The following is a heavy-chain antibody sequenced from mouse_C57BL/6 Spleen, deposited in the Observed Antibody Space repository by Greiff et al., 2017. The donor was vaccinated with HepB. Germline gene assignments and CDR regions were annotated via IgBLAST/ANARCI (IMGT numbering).Heavy chain of an antibody. J-gene: IGHJ1*03. CDR3: ARHGSSPSTFDG. CDR2: IYPGDGDT. D-gene: IGHD1-1*01. CDR1: GYAFSSSW. V-gene: IGHV1-82*01. Sequence: QVQLKQSGPELVNPGVSAKISCKASGYAFSSSWLNWVKLRPGKGLEWIGRIYPGDGDTNYNGKFKGKATLTAEKSSSTAYMQLSSLTSEDSAVYFCARHGSSPSTFDGWDTVAPVTVSS.